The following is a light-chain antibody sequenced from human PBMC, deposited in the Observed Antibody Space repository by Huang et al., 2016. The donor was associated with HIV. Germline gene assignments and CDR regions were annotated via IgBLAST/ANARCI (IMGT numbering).Light chain of an antibody. J-gene: IGKJ2*03. CDR2: GAY. V-gene: IGKV3-15*01. CDR3: QQYHDNHAS. CDR1: QNINSN. Sequence: EIVMTQSPATLSVSPGERATLSCRASQNINSNLAWDQQRVDPPPRRLIHGAYRRATGIPARFSGSGSRTDFTLTINNVQSEDFVLYYCQQYHDNHASIGRGTKLDIK.